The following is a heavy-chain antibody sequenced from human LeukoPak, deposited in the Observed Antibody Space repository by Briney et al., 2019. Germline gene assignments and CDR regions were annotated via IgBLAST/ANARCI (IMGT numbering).Heavy chain of an antibody. CDR1: GFTFSSYG. Sequence: GGSLRLSCAASGFTFSSYGMHWLRQAPGKGLEWVAVIWYDGSKIYYADSVKGRFTISRDNSKNTLYLQMDSLRAEDTAVYYCAREATQYYYMDVWGKGTTVTVSS. J-gene: IGHJ6*03. CDR3: AREATQYYYMDV. D-gene: IGHD1-26*01. CDR2: IWYDGSKI. V-gene: IGHV3-33*01.